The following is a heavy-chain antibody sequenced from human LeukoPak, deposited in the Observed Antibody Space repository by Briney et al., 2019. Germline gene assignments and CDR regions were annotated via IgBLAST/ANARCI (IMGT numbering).Heavy chain of an antibody. Sequence: GGSLRLSCAVSGFTVSSNYMSWVRQAPGKGLEWVSVIYRGGGTDYADSVKGRFTTSRDNSKNTLHLQMNSLSAEDTAVYYCTTVLSSNRYNLCDYWGQGTLVTVSS. CDR3: TTVLSSNRYNLCDY. V-gene: IGHV3-53*01. J-gene: IGHJ4*02. D-gene: IGHD6-13*01. CDR1: GFTVSSNY. CDR2: IYRGGGT.